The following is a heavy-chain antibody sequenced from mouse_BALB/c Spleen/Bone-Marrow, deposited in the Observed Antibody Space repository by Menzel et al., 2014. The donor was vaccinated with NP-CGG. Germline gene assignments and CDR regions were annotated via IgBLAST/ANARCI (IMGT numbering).Heavy chain of an antibody. V-gene: IGHV3-8*02. CDR2: ISYSGTT. D-gene: IGHD2-1*01. J-gene: IGHJ4*01. CDR1: GDSITSGF. CDR3: ARWDFGNHYAMDY. Sequence: EVHLVESGPSVVEPSQTLSLTCSVTGDSITSGFWNWIRKFPGNKLEYMGYISYSGTTYYNPSLKSRISFTRDTSKNQYYLQLISVTTEDTATYFCARWDFGNHYAMDYWGQGTSVTVSS.